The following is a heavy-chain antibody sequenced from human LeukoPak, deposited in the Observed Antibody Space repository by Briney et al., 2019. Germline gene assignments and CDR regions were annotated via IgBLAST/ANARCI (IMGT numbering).Heavy chain of an antibody. D-gene: IGHD6-6*01. J-gene: IGHJ4*02. CDR1: GGSISSSSYY. CDR3: ARERRVLEYSSTSDY. Sequence: SETLSLTCTVSGGSISSSSYYWGWIRQPPGKGLEWIGSICYSGSTYYNPSLKSRVTISVDTSKNQFSLKLSSVTAADTAVYYCARERRVLEYSSTSDYWGQGTLVTVSP. CDR2: ICYSGST. V-gene: IGHV4-39*07.